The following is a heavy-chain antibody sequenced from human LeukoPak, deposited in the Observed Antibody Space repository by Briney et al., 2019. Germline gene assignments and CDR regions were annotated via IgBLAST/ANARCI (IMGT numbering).Heavy chain of an antibody. Sequence: GGSLRLSCAASGFTFSSYAMHWVRQAPGKGLEWVAVISYDGSNKYYADSVKGRFTISRDNAKNSLYLQMNSLRAEDTAVYYCARGRQQLVPAPFDYWGQGTLVTVSS. D-gene: IGHD6-13*01. CDR2: ISYDGSNK. V-gene: IGHV3-30*04. J-gene: IGHJ4*02. CDR1: GFTFSSYA. CDR3: ARGRQQLVPAPFDY.